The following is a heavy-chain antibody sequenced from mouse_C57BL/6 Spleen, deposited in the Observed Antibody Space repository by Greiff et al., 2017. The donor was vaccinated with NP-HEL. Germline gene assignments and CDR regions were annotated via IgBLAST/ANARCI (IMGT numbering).Heavy chain of an antibody. CDR2: ICPGSGNT. CDR1: GYSFTSYY. D-gene: IGHD2-3*01. Sequence: QVHVKQSGPELVKPGASVKISCKASGYSFTSYYIHWVKQRPGQGLEWIGWICPGSGNTKYNEKFKGKATLTADTSSSTAYMQLSSLTSEDSAVYYCARMDGYPFDYWGQGTTLTVSS. V-gene: IGHV1-66*01. J-gene: IGHJ2*01. CDR3: ARMDGYPFDY.